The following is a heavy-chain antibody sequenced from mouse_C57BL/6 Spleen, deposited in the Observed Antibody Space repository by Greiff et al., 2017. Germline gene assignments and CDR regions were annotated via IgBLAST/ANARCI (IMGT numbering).Heavy chain of an antibody. Sequence: DVMLVESGEGLVKPGGSLKLSCAASGFTFSSYAMSWVRQTPEKRLEWVAYISSGGDYIYYADTVKGRFTISRDNARNTLYLQMSSLKSEDTAMYYCTSNYGNYWYFDVWGTGTTVTVSS. V-gene: IGHV5-9-1*02. J-gene: IGHJ1*03. CDR2: ISSGGDYI. CDR3: TSNYGNYWYFDV. CDR1: GFTFSSYA. D-gene: IGHD2-1*01.